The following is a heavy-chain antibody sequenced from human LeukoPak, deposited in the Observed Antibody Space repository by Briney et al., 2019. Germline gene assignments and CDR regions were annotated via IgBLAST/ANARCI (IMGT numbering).Heavy chain of an antibody. Sequence: PGGSLRLSCAASGFTFDDYTMHWVRQAPGKGLEWVSLISWDGGSTYYADSVKGRFTISRDNSKNSLYLQMNSLRTEDTALYYCAKDPTGYYDSSEADAFDIWGQGTMVTVSS. J-gene: IGHJ3*02. V-gene: IGHV3-43*01. CDR1: GFTFDDYT. D-gene: IGHD3-22*01. CDR2: ISWDGGST. CDR3: AKDPTGYYDSSEADAFDI.